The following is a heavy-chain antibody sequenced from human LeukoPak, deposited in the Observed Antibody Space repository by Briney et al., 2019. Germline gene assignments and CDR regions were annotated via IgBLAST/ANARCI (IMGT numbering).Heavy chain of an antibody. CDR3: ARVYESSGYFPRAFDY. V-gene: IGHV1-8*01. D-gene: IGHD3-22*01. CDR1: GYTFTSYD. J-gene: IGHJ4*02. Sequence: GSVKVSCKASGYTFTSYDINWVRQATGQGLEWMGWMNPKSGNTGYAQKFQGRVTMTRNTSISTAYMELSSLRSEDTAVYYCARVYESSGYFPRAFDYWGQGTLVTVSS. CDR2: MNPKSGNT.